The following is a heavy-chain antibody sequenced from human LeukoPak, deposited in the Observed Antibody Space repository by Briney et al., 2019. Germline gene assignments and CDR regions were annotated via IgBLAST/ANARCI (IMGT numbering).Heavy chain of an antibody. D-gene: IGHD1-1*01. Sequence: GGSLRLSCAASGFTFSNYGLHWVRQAPGKGLEWVAFIRSDGNIKYYADSVKGRFTISRDNSKNTLYLQMNSLRAEDTAVYYCAKDVPTAYFDYWGQGTLVTASS. CDR2: IRSDGNIK. CDR3: AKDVPTAYFDY. V-gene: IGHV3-30*02. J-gene: IGHJ4*02. CDR1: GFTFSNYG.